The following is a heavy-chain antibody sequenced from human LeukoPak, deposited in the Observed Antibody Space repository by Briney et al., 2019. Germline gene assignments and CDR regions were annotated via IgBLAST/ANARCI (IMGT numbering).Heavy chain of an antibody. Sequence: SETLSLTCSVSGYSISSSYYWSWIRQPPGKGLEWIGYIYYSGSTNYNPSLKSRVTISVDTSKNQFSLKLSSVTAADTAVHYCARRHRNYDYVWGSYRNDAFDIWGQGTMVTVSS. CDR3: ARRHRNYDYVWGSYRNDAFDI. CDR2: IYYSGST. CDR1: GYSISSSYY. D-gene: IGHD3-16*02. J-gene: IGHJ3*02. V-gene: IGHV4-59*08.